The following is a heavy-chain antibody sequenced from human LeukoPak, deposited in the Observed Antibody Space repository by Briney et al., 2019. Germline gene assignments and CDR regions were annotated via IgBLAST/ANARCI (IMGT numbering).Heavy chain of an antibody. V-gene: IGHV3-21*01. D-gene: IGHD5-24*01. CDR2: ISSSSTYI. CDR3: ARDSRWLQSGFDY. CDR1: GFTFSTYT. Sequence: GGSLRLSCAASGFTFSTYTMNWVRQAPGKGLEWVSSISSSSTYIYFADSVKGRFTISRDNAKNSLYLQMNSRRAEDTAVYYCARDSRWLQSGFDYWGQGTLVTVSS. J-gene: IGHJ4*02.